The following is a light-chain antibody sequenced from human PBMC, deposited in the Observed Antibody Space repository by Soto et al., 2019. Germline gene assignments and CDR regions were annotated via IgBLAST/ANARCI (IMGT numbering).Light chain of an antibody. CDR3: CSYAGSYTHYV. Sequence: QSALTQPRSGSGSPGQSITISCTGTSSDVGGYNYVSWYRQYPGKAPKLMIYDVSKRPSGVPDRFSGSKSGNTASLTISGLQAEDEADYYCCSYAGSYTHYVFGTGTKLTLL. V-gene: IGLV2-11*01. J-gene: IGLJ1*01. CDR1: SSDVGGYNY. CDR2: DVS.